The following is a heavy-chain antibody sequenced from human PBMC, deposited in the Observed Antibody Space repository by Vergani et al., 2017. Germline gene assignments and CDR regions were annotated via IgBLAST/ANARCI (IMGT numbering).Heavy chain of an antibody. CDR3: ARDTRRDGYNILY. CDR1: GATFRSNT. Sequence: QVQLVQSGAEVKKPGSSVKVSCKASGATFRSNTISWVRQVPGQGLEWMGRIIPVLGKTKYAQDFQGRLTITADTSTSTAYMELTSLRSQDTAVYYCARDTRRDGYNILYWGQGTLVTVSS. J-gene: IGHJ4*02. V-gene: IGHV1-69*08. D-gene: IGHD5-24*01. CDR2: IIPVLGKT.